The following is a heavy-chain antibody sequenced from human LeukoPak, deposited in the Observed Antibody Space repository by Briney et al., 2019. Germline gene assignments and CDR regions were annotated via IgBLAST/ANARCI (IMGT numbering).Heavy chain of an antibody. D-gene: IGHD4-17*01. CDR2: ITGSGRGT. V-gene: IGHV3-23*01. CDR3: SKDPNGDYVGAFDM. J-gene: IGHJ3*02. CDR1: GLTFSNYA. Sequence: GGSLRLSCTASGLTFSNYATTWVRQAPGKGLEWVSSITGSGRGTYYADSEKGRFSVSRDNSQNTVFLHMNSLRADDTALYYCSKDPNGDYVGAFDMWGPGTMVTVSS.